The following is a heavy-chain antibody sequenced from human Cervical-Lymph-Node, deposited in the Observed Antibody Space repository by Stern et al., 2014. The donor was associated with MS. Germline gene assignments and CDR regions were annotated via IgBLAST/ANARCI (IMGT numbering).Heavy chain of an antibody. J-gene: IGHJ4*02. D-gene: IGHD3-10*01. CDR2: INRDGTTI. Sequence: VQLVESGGGLVQPGGSLRLSWVASGFTFRNSWMHWVRHGPGQGLVWVARINRDGTTITHADSVKGRFTISRDNAKNTLYLQMNSLRVEDTAVYYCTKDTYGPEDYWGQGTSVTVSS. CDR3: TKDTYGPEDY. CDR1: GFTFRNSW. V-gene: IGHV3-74*03.